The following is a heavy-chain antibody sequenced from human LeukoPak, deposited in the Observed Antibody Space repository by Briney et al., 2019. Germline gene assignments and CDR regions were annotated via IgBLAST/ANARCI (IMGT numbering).Heavy chain of an antibody. D-gene: IGHD3-22*01. CDR3: TTTYYYDSSGYYPFDY. Sequence: GGSLRLSCAASGFTFSSYAMSWVRQAPGKGLEWVGRIKSKTDGGTTDYAAPVKGRFTISRDDSKNTLYLQMNSLKTEDTAVYYCTTTYYYDSSGYYPFDYWGQGTLVTVSS. V-gene: IGHV3-15*01. CDR1: GFTFSSYA. J-gene: IGHJ4*02. CDR2: IKSKTDGGTT.